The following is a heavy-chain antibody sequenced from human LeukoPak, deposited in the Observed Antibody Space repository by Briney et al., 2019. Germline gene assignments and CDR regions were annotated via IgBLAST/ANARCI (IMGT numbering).Heavy chain of an antibody. CDR1: GFTFGDYA. CDR2: IRSKAYGGTT. D-gene: IGHD2-2*02. CDR3: YRYCSSTSCYRDFDY. J-gene: IGHJ4*02. V-gene: IGHV3-49*04. Sequence: GSLRLSCTASGFTFGDYAMSWVRQAPGKGLEWVGFIRSKAYGGTTEYAASVKGRFTISRDDSKSIAYLQMNSLKTEDTAVYYCYRYCSSTSCYRDFDYWGQGTPVTVSS.